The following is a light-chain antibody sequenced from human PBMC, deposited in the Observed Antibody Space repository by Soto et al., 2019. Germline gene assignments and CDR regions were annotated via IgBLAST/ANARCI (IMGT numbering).Light chain of an antibody. CDR2: STN. CDR3: AAWDDSLNGEVV. V-gene: IGLV1-44*01. Sequence: QSVLTQPPSASGTPGQRVTISCSGSSSNIGSNSVNWYQQLPGTAPNLLIYSTNQRPSGVPDRFSGSKSDTSASLAISGLQSEDEADYYCAAWDDSLNGEVVFGGGTKLTV. CDR1: SSNIGSNS. J-gene: IGLJ2*01.